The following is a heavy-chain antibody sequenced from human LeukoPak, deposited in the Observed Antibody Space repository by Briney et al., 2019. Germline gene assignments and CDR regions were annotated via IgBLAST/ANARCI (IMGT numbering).Heavy chain of an antibody. CDR3: ARDTEWEPPDYCCAMDV. Sequence: QPGRSLRLSCAAAGFTFSSYAIHWVRQAPGKGLEWVAVISYDGSNKYYADSVKGRFTISRDNSKNTLYLQMNSLRAEDTAVYYCARDTEWEPPDYCCAMDVWGQGTTVTVSS. CDR1: GFTFSSYA. D-gene: IGHD1-26*01. J-gene: IGHJ6*02. CDR2: ISYDGSNK. V-gene: IGHV3-30-3*01.